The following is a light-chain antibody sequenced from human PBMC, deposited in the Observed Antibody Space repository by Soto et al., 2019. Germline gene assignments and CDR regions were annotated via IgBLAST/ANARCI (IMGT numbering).Light chain of an antibody. J-gene: IGKJ2*01. V-gene: IGKV3-20*01. Sequence: EIVLTQSPGTLSLSPGERATLSCRASQSISSSYLAWYQQKPGQAPRLLIYAASRRATGIPDRFSGRESGTDFTLTITTLEPEDSAVYFCQQYASSPYTFGQGTKVEIK. CDR2: AAS. CDR1: QSISSSY. CDR3: QQYASSPYT.